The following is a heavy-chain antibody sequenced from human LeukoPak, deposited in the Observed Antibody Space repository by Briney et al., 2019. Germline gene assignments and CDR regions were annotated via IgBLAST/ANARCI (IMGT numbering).Heavy chain of an antibody. J-gene: IGHJ4*02. CDR3: ARGSGYYYYFDY. Sequence: PGGSLRLSCAVSEISIMTTYMSWVRQAPGKGLEWVPVIYSGSSTYYADSVKGRFTISRDNSKNRLYLQMNSLRAEDTAVYYCARGSGYYYYFDYWGQGTLVTVSS. CDR1: EISIMTTY. V-gene: IGHV3-66*01. D-gene: IGHD3-22*01. CDR2: IYSGSST.